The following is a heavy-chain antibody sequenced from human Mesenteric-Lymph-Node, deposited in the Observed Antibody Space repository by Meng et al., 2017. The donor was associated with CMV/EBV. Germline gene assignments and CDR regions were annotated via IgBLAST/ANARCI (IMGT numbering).Heavy chain of an antibody. Sequence: GESLKISCAASGFTFSSYTMNWVRQAPGKGLEWVSSIGSSSSFIYYADSVMGRFTISRDNAKNSLYLQMNSLRAEDTAVYYCAKERGSDVFYYYYGMDVWSQGTTVTVSS. J-gene: IGHJ6*02. CDR3: AKERGSDVFYYYYGMDV. V-gene: IGHV3-21*01. CDR2: IGSSSSFI. CDR1: GFTFSSYT. D-gene: IGHD3-10*01.